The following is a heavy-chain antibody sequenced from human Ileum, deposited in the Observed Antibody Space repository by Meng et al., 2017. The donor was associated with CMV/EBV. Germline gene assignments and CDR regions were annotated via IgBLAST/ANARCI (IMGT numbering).Heavy chain of an antibody. Sequence: ISLKEAAAPVIQPPQTLTPTCTCSGFSLTRSGLVVGCIRQPPGKALEWLALIYWADDTRYSPSLNNRLTITKDASKNQVVLSMTSMGPVDTATYYCAQTGPVRDYFQSWGQGTLVTVSS. V-gene: IGHV2-5*02. D-gene: IGHD1-1*01. CDR2: IYWADDT. CDR1: GFSLTRSGLV. J-gene: IGHJ4*02. CDR3: AQTGPVRDYFQS.